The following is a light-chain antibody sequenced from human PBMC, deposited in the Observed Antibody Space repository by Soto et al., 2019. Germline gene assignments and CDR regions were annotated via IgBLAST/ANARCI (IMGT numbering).Light chain of an antibody. CDR1: QTVSRN. V-gene: IGKV3-15*01. J-gene: IGKJ5*01. CDR2: DIS. Sequence: EIVLTQSQATLSVSPLERTSLXCRASQTVSRNLAWYQQRPGQAPRLLIYDISNRAAGVPARFSGSGSETEFTLTIRSLQSEDFAVYFCQQYNNWPSFGQGTRLEIK. CDR3: QQYNNWPS.